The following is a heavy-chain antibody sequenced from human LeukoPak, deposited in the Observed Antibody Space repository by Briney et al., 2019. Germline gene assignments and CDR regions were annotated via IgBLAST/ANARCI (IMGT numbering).Heavy chain of an antibody. CDR2: IRYDGSNK. V-gene: IGHV3-30*02. J-gene: IGHJ4*02. D-gene: IGHD3-10*01. CDR1: GFTFSSYG. Sequence: PGGSLRLSCAASGFTFSSYGMHWVRQAPGKGLEWVAFIRYDGSNKYYADSVKGRFTISRDNSKNTLYLQMNSLRAEDTAVYYCARDYYGSGSPHDYWGQGTLVTVSS. CDR3: ARDYYGSGSPHDY.